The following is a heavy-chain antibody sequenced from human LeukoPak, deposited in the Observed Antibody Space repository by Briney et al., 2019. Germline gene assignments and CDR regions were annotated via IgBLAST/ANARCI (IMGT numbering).Heavy chain of an antibody. Sequence: EPGGSLRLSCAASGFTFSSYAMSWVRQAPGKGLEWVSAISGSGGSTYYADSVKGRFTISRDNSKNTLYLQMNSLRAEDTAVYYCARIDPAPHYYDPGYWGQGTLVTVSS. CDR2: ISGSGGST. D-gene: IGHD3-22*01. V-gene: IGHV3-23*01. CDR1: GFTFSSYA. J-gene: IGHJ4*02. CDR3: ARIDPAPHYYDPGY.